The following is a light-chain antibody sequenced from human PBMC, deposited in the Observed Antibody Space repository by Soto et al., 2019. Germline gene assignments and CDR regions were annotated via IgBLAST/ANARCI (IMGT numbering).Light chain of an antibody. CDR3: QHYNSYSEA. J-gene: IGKJ1*01. Sequence: DIQMTQSPSTLSGSVGYIVTITCRASQTISSWLDWYQQKPVKAPKLLIYKASTLKSGVPSRLRGSGYGTEFTLTISSMQHDDFETYYCQHYNSYSEAFGHGTKVDIK. CDR2: KAS. CDR1: QTISSW. V-gene: IGKV1-5*03.